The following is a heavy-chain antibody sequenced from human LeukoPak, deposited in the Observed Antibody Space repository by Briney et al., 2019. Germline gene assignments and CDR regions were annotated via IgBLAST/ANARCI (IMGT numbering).Heavy chain of an antibody. CDR1: GYSISSYYY. CDR3: ARGPYSYDSSGAFDI. V-gene: IGHV4-38-2*02. D-gene: IGHD3-22*01. CDR2: IYHTGST. J-gene: IGHJ3*02. Sequence: PSETLSLTCTVSGYSISSYYYWGWIRHPPGEGLEWIGTIYHTGSTYYNPSLKSRVTISVDTSKNQFSLKLSSVTAADTAVYFCARGPYSYDSSGAFDIWGQGTMVTVSS.